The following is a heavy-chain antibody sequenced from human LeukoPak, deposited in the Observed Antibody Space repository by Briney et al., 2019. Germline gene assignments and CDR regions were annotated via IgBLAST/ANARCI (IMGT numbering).Heavy chain of an antibody. CDR3: AKGARGVTPVYYSDY. CDR2: ISNSGVTT. V-gene: IGHV3-23*01. J-gene: IGHJ4*02. Sequence: PGGSLRLSCAASGFSFSSYAMSWVRQAPGKGLEWVSSISNSGVTTYYADSVKGRFTLSRDNSKNTLYLQMNGLRAGDTAVYYCAKGARGVTPVYYSDYWGQGILVTVSS. D-gene: IGHD4-23*01. CDR1: GFSFSSYA.